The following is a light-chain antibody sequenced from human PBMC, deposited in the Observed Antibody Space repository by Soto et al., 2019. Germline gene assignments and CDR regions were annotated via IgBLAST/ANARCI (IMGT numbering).Light chain of an antibody. CDR2: FAS. J-gene: IGLJ2*01. CDR3: AAWDDSLSGVV. CDR1: SSNIGTNT. V-gene: IGLV1-44*01. Sequence: VLTQPPSASGTPGQRVTISCSGSSSNIGTNTVNWYQQLPGTAPKLLIFFASHRPSGVPDRFSGSKSGTSASLAISGLQSEDEADYYCAAWDDSLSGVVFGGGTKLTVL.